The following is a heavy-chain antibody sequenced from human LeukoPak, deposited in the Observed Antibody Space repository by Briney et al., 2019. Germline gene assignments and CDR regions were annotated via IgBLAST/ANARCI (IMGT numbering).Heavy chain of an antibody. J-gene: IGHJ3*02. CDR1: GYTLINYD. CDR2: TNPRTGYS. Sequence: GASVKVSCKASGYTLINYDINWVRQATGQGLEWMGWTNPRTGYSGYAQNFQGRVTMTRNTSISTVCMELSSLISDDTAVYFCARGNRLYSSTWSSLAFDIWGQGTMVTVSS. V-gene: IGHV1-8*01. D-gene: IGHD6-13*01. CDR3: ARGNRLYSSTWSSLAFDI.